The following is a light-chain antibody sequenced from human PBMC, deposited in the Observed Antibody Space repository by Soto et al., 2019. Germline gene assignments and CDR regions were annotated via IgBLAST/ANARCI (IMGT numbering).Light chain of an antibody. Sequence: QSVLTQPASVSGSPGQSITISCTGTISDVGSYNLVSWYQQHPGKAPKLMIYEGSKLPSGVSNRFSGSKSGNTASLTISGLQAEDEADYYCCSYAGSSTYVFGTGTKVTVL. J-gene: IGLJ1*01. CDR3: CSYAGSSTYV. V-gene: IGLV2-23*01. CDR2: EGS. CDR1: ISDVGSYNL.